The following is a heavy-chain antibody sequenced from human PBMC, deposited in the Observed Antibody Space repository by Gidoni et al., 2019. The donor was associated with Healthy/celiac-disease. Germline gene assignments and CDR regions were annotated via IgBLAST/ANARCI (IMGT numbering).Heavy chain of an antibody. CDR3: ARGGYGDYAGY. CDR1: GFTFSDYY. CDR2: ISSSSSYT. V-gene: IGHV3-11*05. D-gene: IGHD4-17*01. Sequence: QVQMVEPGGGWVKPGGSLRLSCAASGFTFSDYYMSWVRQATGKGLEWVSYISSSSSYTNYADSVKGRFTIPRDNAKNSLYLQMNSLRAEDTAVYYCARGGYGDYAGYWGQGTLVTVSS. J-gene: IGHJ4*02.